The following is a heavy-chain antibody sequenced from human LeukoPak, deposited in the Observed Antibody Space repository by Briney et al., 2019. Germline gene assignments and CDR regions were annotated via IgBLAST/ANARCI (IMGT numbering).Heavy chain of an antibody. V-gene: IGHV3-30*18. CDR2: ISYDGSNK. Sequence: GGSLRLSCAASGFTFSSYGMYWVRQAPGKGLEWVAVISYDGSNKYYADSVKGRFTISRDNSKNTLYLQMNSLRAEDTAVYYCAKDRLEISGDYYGMDVWGQGTTVTVSS. CDR1: GFTFSSYG. CDR3: AKDRLEISGDYYGMDV. J-gene: IGHJ6*02. D-gene: IGHD2-15*01.